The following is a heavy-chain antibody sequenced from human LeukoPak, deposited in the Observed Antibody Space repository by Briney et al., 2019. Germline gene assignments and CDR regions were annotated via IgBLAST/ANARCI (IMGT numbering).Heavy chain of an antibody. CDR2: ITSSGRT. CDR1: GFTFSSYG. V-gene: IGHV3-23*01. J-gene: IGHJ4*02. D-gene: IGHD3-10*01. CDR3: AKDHYGSGSDYFDY. Sequence: GGSLRLSCAASGFTFSSYGMTWVRQAPGKGLEWVSTITSSGRTYYADPVKGRFTISRDNSKNTLSLQMNSLRAEDTAAYYCAKDHYGSGSDYFDYWGQGTLVTVSS.